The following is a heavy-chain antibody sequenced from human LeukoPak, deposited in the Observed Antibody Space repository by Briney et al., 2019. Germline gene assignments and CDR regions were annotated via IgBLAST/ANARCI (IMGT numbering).Heavy chain of an antibody. V-gene: IGHV3-23*01. CDR1: GFTFSSNA. D-gene: IGHD3-22*01. Sequence: GGSLRLSCAASGFTFSSNAMTWVRQAPGKGLECVSAITGTGDATYYADSVKGRSTISRDNSKNTLYLQLNSLRAEDTAVYYCAKAYGSNGYFQLPIDCWGQGTLVTVSS. CDR3: AKAYGSNGYFQLPIDC. CDR2: ITGTGDAT. J-gene: IGHJ4*02.